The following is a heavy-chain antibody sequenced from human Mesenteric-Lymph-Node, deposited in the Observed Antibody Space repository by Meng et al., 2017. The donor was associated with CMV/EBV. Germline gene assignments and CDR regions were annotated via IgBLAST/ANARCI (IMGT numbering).Heavy chain of an antibody. CDR3: TRDPSGWGTDSFDY. D-gene: IGHD6-19*01. CDR1: GFTFSDSA. J-gene: IGHJ4*02. V-gene: IGHV3-73*01. CDR2: IRSKANSYAT. Sequence: GFTFSDSAMHWVRQASGKGLEWLGRIRSKANSYATVYAASVKGRFTISRDDSKNTAYLQLNSLKTEDTAVYYCTRDPSGWGTDSFDYWGQGTLVTVSS.